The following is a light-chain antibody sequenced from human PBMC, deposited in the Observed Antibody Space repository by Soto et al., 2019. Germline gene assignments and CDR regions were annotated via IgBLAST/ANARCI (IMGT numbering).Light chain of an antibody. CDR2: GAS. V-gene: IGKV3-20*01. Sequence: EIVMTQSPATLSVSPGERATLSCSVSESVSSSYLAWYQQRPGQAPRLLIYGASSRAAGIPDRFSGSGSGTDFTLTISRLEPEDLAVYYCQQYGISPRTFGQGTKVDIK. CDR1: ESVSSSY. CDR3: QQYGISPRT. J-gene: IGKJ1*01.